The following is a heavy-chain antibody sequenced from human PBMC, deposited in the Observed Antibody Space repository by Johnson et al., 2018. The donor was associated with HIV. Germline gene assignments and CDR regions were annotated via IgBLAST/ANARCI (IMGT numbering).Heavy chain of an antibody. CDR3: ARDGAYSYFAFDI. Sequence: QAQLVESGGGVVQPGGSQRLSCAVSGFTVSNYGMHWVRQAPGKGLEWVAVLWKDGSHKYYTDSVKGRFTISRDNSKNTVYLQMNSLRAEDTALYYCARDGAYSYFAFDIWGQGTMVTVSS. V-gene: IGHV3-33*01. CDR1: GFTVSNYG. D-gene: IGHD5-18*01. J-gene: IGHJ3*02. CDR2: LWKDGSHK.